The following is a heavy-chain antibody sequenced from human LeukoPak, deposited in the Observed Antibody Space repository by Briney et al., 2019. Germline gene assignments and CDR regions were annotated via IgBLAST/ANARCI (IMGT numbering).Heavy chain of an antibody. CDR3: ARGYDPSRDAFDI. J-gene: IGHJ3*02. Sequence: SQTLFLTCTVSGGSISSGSYYWSWIRQPAGKGLEWIGRIYASGSTNYNPSLKSRVTISVDMSKNQFSLKLSSVTAADTAVYYCARGYDPSRDAFDIWAQGTMVTVSS. D-gene: IGHD3-22*01. V-gene: IGHV4-61*02. CDR1: GGSISSGSYY. CDR2: IYASGST.